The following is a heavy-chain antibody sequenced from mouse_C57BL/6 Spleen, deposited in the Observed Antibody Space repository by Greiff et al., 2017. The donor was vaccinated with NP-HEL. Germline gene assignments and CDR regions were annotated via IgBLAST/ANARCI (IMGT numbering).Heavy chain of an antibody. D-gene: IGHD2-5*01. CDR2: INPNNGGT. CDR1: GYTFTDYY. V-gene: IGHV1-26*01. J-gene: IGHJ2*01. Sequence: EVQLQQSGPELVKPGASVKISCKASGYTFTDYYMNWVKQSHGKSLEWIGDINPNNGGTSYNQKFKGKATLTVDKSSSTAYMELRSLTSEDSAVYYCARGEDSNHFDYWGQGTTLTVSS. CDR3: ARGEDSNHFDY.